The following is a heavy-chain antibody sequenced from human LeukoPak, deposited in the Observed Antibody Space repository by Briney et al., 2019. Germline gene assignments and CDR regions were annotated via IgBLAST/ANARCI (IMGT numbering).Heavy chain of an antibody. CDR1: GYTFTTYA. J-gene: IGHJ6*02. CDR2: INAGNGNT. Sequence: ASVKVSCKASGYTFTTYAMHWVRQAPGQRLEWMGWINAGNGNTKYSQKLQGRVTITRDTSASTAYMELSSLRSEDTAVYYCARDLGYSSGWPYYYYGMDVWGQGTTVTVSS. D-gene: IGHD6-19*01. V-gene: IGHV1-3*01. CDR3: ARDLGYSSGWPYYYYGMDV.